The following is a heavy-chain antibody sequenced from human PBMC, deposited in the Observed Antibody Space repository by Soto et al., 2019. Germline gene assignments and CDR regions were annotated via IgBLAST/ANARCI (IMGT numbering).Heavy chain of an antibody. J-gene: IGHJ4*02. Sequence: GGSLRLSCAASGFTFSSYSMNWVRQAPGKGLEWVSSISSSSSYIYYADSVKGRFTISRDNAKNSLYLQMNSLRAEDTAVYYCARANIVATSRSPVDYWGQGTLVTVSS. D-gene: IGHD5-12*01. V-gene: IGHV3-21*01. CDR1: GFTFSSYS. CDR2: ISSSSSYI. CDR3: ARANIVATSRSPVDY.